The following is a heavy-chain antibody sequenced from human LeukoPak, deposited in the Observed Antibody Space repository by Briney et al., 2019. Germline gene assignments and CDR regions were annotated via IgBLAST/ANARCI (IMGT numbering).Heavy chain of an antibody. D-gene: IGHD3-16*01. J-gene: IGHJ6*03. Sequence: SETLSLTCTVSGGSLSSYYWSWIRQPPGKGLEWIGYIYYSGSTNYNPSLKSRVTISVDTSKNQFSLKLSSVTAADTAVYYCARVMTTFYYYYMDVWGKGTTVTVSS. V-gene: IGHV4-59*01. CDR3: ARVMTTFYYYYMDV. CDR1: GGSLSSYY. CDR2: IYYSGST.